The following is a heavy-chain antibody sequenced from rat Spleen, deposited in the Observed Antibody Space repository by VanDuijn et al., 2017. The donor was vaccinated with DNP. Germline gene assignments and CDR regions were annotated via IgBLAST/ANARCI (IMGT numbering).Heavy chain of an antibody. D-gene: IGHD1-12*02. J-gene: IGHJ2*01. CDR2: ISGGGGNT. V-gene: IGHV5-25*01. CDR1: GFMFSNYW. CDR3: ARQGNYYYGSYYFDY. Sequence: EVQLVESGGGPVQPGRSLKLSCVASGFMFSNYWMTWIRQAPTKGLEWVASISGGGGNTYYQDSVKGRFTISRDNAKSTLYLQMDSLRSEDTATYYCARQGNYYYGSYYFDYWGQGVMVTVSP.